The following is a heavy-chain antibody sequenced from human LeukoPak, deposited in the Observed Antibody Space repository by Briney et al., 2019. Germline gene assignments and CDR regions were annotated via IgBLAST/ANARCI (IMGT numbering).Heavy chain of an antibody. CDR3: AKAPGPNTPSFRDPGLHFDY. D-gene: IGHD1-14*01. CDR1: GFTFDDYA. V-gene: IGHV3-9*01. CDR2: ISWNSGSI. Sequence: GGSLRLSCAASGFTFDDYAMHWVRQAPGKGLEWVSGISWNSGSIGYADSVKGRFTISRDNAKNSLYLQMNSLRAEDTALYYCAKAPGPNTPSFRDPGLHFDYWGQGTLVTVSS. J-gene: IGHJ4*02.